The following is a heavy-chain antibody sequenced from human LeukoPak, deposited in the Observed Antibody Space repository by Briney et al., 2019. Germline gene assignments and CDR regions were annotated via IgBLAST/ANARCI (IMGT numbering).Heavy chain of an antibody. CDR2: INHSGST. CDR3: ARDVVDTAMVTWDRAFDI. Sequence: PSETLSLTCAVYGGSFSGYYWSWIRQPPGKGLEWIGEINHSGSTNYNPSLKSRVTISVDTSKNQFSLKLSSVAAADTAVYYCARDVVDTAMVTWDRAFDIWGQGTMVTVSS. CDR1: GGSFSGYY. D-gene: IGHD5-18*01. J-gene: IGHJ3*02. V-gene: IGHV4-34*01.